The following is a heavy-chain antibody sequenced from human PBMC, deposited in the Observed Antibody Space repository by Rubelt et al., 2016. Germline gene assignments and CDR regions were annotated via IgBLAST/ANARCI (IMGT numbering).Heavy chain of an antibody. CDR1: GGSISSSNC. J-gene: IGHJ6*02. D-gene: IGHD4-17*01. Sequence: QVQLQESGPGLVKPSGTLSLTCTVSGGSISSSNCWSWVRQPPGKGLEWIGEMYYGGSTNYNPSLKSRVTISLDKIKNQFSLKLTSVTAADTAVYYWATYGRRDYSYYHGMDVWGQGTTVTVSS. V-gene: IGHV4-4*02. CDR3: ATYGRRDYSYYHGMDV. CDR2: MYYGGST.